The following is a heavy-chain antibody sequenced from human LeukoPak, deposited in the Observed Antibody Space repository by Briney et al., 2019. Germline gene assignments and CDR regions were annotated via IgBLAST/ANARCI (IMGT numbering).Heavy chain of an antibody. CDR1: GFTFSNYA. CDR3: AKVISGSWSDY. D-gene: IGHD6-13*01. J-gene: IGHJ4*02. Sequence: GGSLRLSCAASGFTFSNYATTWVRQPPGKGLEWVSSIRGSGDTTYYADSVTGRFTISRDNSKSILYLQMNSLRAEDTALYYCAKVISGSWSDYWGQGTLVTVAS. CDR2: IRGSGDTT. V-gene: IGHV3-23*01.